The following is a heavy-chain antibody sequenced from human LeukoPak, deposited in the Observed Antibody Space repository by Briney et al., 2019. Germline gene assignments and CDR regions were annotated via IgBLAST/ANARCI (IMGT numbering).Heavy chain of an antibody. CDR3: ARAYDILTGYYSYDYYYMDV. CDR2: INPNSGGT. J-gene: IGHJ6*03. V-gene: IGHV1-2*02. Sequence: ASVKVSCKASGYTFTGYYMHWVRQAPGQGLEWMGWINPNSGGTNYAQKFQGRVTMTRDTSISTAYMELSRLRSDDTAVYYCARAYDILTGYYSYDYYYMDVWGKGTMVTVSS. CDR1: GYTFTGYY. D-gene: IGHD3-9*01.